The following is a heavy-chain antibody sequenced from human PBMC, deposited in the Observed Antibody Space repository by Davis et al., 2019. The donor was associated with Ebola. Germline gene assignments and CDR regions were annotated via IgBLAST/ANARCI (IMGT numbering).Heavy chain of an antibody. CDR2: INAGNGNT. V-gene: IGHV1-3*01. J-gene: IGHJ5*02. CDR3: ARAAFWSGFYNWFDP. Sequence: ASVKVSCKASGYTFTSYGITWVRQAPGQRLEWMGWINAGNGNTKYSQKFQGRVTITRDTSASTAYMELSSLRSEDTAVYHCARAAFWSGFYNWFDPWGQGTLVTVSS. D-gene: IGHD3-3*01. CDR1: GYTFTSYG.